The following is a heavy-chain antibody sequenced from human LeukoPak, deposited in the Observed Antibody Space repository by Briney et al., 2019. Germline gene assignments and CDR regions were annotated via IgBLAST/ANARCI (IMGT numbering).Heavy chain of an antibody. Sequence: PGRSLRLSCAASGFTFSSYAMSWVRQAPGKGLEWVSAISGSGGSTYYADSVKGRFTISRDNSKNTLYLQMNSLRAEDTAVYYCAKWGAVVPAAENWVDPWGQGTLVTVSS. CDR3: AKWGAVVPAAENWVDP. V-gene: IGHV3-23*01. D-gene: IGHD2-2*01. CDR1: GFTFSSYA. CDR2: ISGSGGST. J-gene: IGHJ5*02.